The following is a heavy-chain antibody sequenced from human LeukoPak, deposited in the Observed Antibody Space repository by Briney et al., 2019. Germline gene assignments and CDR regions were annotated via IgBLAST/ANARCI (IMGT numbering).Heavy chain of an antibody. J-gene: IGHJ4*02. CDR1: GGSFSGYY. Sequence: SETLSLTCAVYGGSFSGYYWSWIRQPPGKGLEWIGEINHSGRTNYNPSLKSRVTISVDTSKNQFSLKLSSVTAADTAVYYCAREGNYYGSGRVDYWGQGTLVTVSS. V-gene: IGHV4-34*01. D-gene: IGHD3-10*01. CDR2: INHSGRT. CDR3: AREGNYYGSGRVDY.